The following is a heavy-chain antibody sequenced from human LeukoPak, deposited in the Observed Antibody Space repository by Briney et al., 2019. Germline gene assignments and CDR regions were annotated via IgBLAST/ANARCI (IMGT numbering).Heavy chain of an antibody. CDR2: IFPRDSAT. CDR3: ARRNERPSDAFDI. J-gene: IGHJ3*02. D-gene: IGHD1-1*01. V-gene: IGHV5-51*01. CDR1: GYSFTNYW. Sequence: GESLKISCKGSGYSFTNYWIGWVRQMPGKGLEWMGIIFPRDSATKYSPSFQGQVTISADKSISTAYLQWSSLKASDTAMYYCARRNERPSDAFDIWGQGTMVTVSS.